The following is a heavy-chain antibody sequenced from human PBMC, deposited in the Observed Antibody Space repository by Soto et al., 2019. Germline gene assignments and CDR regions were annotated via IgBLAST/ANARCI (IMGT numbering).Heavy chain of an antibody. V-gene: IGHV3-9*01. J-gene: IGHJ3*02. D-gene: IGHD1-1*01. CDR2: ISWNSGSI. CDR3: AKGLVQLERRGAFDI. CDR1: GFTFDDYA. Sequence: EVQLVESGGGLVQPGRSLRLSCAASGFTFDDYAMHWVRQAPGKGLEWVSGISWNSGSIGYADSVKGRFTISRDNAKNSLYLQMNSLRAEDTALYYCAKGLVQLERRGAFDIWGQGTMVTVSS.